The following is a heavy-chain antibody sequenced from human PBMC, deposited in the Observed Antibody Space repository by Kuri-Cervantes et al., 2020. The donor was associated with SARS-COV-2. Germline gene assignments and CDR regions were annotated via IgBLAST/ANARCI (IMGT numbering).Heavy chain of an antibody. V-gene: IGHV3-15*01. J-gene: IGHJ4*02. D-gene: IGHD3-10*01. CDR1: GFTFSNAW. CDR3: TTGQWELQYYFDY. Sequence: GGSLRLSCAASGFTFSNAWMSWVRQAPGKGLEWVGRIKSKTDGGTTDYAAPVKGRFTISRDDSKHTLYLQMNSLKTEDTAIYYCTTGQWELQYYFDYWGQGTLVTVSS. CDR2: IKSKTDGGTT.